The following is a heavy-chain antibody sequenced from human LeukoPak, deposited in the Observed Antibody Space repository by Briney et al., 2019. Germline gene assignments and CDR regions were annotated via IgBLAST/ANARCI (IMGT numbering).Heavy chain of an antibody. CDR2: IKQDGSEK. V-gene: IGHV3-7*01. J-gene: IGHJ4*02. D-gene: IGHD2-15*01. Sequence: PGGSLRLSCAASGFTFSSYWMSWVRKAPGKGLEWVANIKQDGSEKYYVDSVKGRFTISRDNAKNSLYLQMNSLRAEDTAVYYCARVIFQWTFDYWGQGTLVTVSS. CDR3: ARVIFQWTFDY. CDR1: GFTFSSYW.